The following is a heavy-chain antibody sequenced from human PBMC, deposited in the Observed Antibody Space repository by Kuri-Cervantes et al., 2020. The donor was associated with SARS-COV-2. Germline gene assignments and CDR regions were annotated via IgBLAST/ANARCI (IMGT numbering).Heavy chain of an antibody. CDR3: AKDGDCSSTSCYYMDV. V-gene: IGHV3-43D*03. D-gene: IGHD2-2*01. J-gene: IGHJ6*03. CDR2: ISWDGGST. CDR1: GFTFDDYA. Sequence: GGSLRLSCAASGFTFDDYAMHWVRQAPGKGLEWVSLISWDGGSTYYADSVKGRFTISRDNSKNSPYLQMNSLRAEDTALYYCAKDGDCSSTSCYYMDVWGKGTTVTVSS.